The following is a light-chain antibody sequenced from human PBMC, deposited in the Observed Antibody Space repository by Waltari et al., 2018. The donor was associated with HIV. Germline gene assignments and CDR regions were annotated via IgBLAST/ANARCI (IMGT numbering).Light chain of an antibody. J-gene: IGLJ3*02. Sequence: QVVLTQPPSASASLGASVRLTCTLSSGHNNYVIAWHQQQPEKGPRFLMNLNSAGRHSKGDGVPDRFSGSSSGAERYLIISSLQSEDAADYFCQTWRTGLQVFGGGTRLTVL. V-gene: IGLV4-69*02. CDR2: LNSAGRH. CDR3: QTWRTGLQV. CDR1: SGHNNYV.